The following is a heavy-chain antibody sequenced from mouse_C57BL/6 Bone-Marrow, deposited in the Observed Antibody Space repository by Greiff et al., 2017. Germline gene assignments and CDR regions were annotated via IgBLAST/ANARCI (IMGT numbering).Heavy chain of an antibody. Sequence: VKLMESGPSLVKPSQTLSLPCYVPGDSITSGYWNWIRKFQGNKLEYMGYISYSGSTYYNPSLKSRISITRDTSKNQYYLQLNAVTTEDTATYSCVRLGVRREAMDYRGQGTSVTGSS. CDR1: GDSITSGY. D-gene: IGHD1-2*01. CDR3: VRLGVRREAMDY. J-gene: IGHJ4*01. CDR2: ISYSGST. V-gene: IGHV3-8*02.